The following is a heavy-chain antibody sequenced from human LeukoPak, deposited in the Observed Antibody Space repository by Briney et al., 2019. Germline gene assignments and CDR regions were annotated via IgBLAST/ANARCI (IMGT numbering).Heavy chain of an antibody. CDR2: IYSDGST. CDR1: GFSVSSSY. Sequence: GGSLRLSCAASGFSVSSSYINWVRQAPGKGLEWVSVIYSDGSTKCADSVKARFTISRDNSRSTVYLQMKTLRVEDTAVYYCARGTLDNWGQGTLVTVSS. D-gene: IGHD3/OR15-3a*01. CDR3: ARGTLDN. J-gene: IGHJ4*02. V-gene: IGHV3-53*01.